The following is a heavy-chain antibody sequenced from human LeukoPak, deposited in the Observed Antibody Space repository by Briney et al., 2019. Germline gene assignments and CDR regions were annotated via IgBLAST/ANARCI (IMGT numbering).Heavy chain of an antibody. CDR1: GFTFSSYA. V-gene: IGHV3-23*01. D-gene: IGHD6-13*01. CDR3: AKRQGSSWEYYYGMDV. J-gene: IGHJ6*02. Sequence: PGGSLRLSCAASGFTFSSYAMSWVRQAPGKGLAWVSAISGSGGSTYYADSVKGRFTISRDNSKNTLYLQMNSLRAEDTAVYYCAKRQGSSWEYYYGMDVWGQGTTVTVSS. CDR2: ISGSGGST.